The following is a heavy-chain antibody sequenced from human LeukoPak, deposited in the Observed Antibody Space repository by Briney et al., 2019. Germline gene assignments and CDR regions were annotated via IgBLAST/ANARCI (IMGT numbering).Heavy chain of an antibody. CDR2: IYYSGST. CDR3: ARAASGGNCPDY. J-gene: IGHJ4*02. CDR1: GGSISSYY. D-gene: IGHD2-15*01. Sequence: SETLSLTCTVSGGSISSYYWSWIRQPPGKGLEWIGYIYYSGSTNYNPSLKSRVTISVDTSKNQFSLKLSSVTAADTAVYYCARAASGGNCPDYWGQGTLVTVSS. V-gene: IGHV4-59*01.